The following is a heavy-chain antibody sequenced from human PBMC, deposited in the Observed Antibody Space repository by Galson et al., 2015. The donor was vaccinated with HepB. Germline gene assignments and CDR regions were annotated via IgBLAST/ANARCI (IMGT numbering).Heavy chain of an antibody. J-gene: IGHJ4*02. V-gene: IGHV3-21*01. D-gene: IGHD2-15*01. Sequence: SLRLSCAASGFTFSSYNMNWVRQAPGKGLEWVSSISSSSSYIYYADSVKGRFTISRDNAKNSLYLQMNSLRAEDTAVYYCARGSAVVVGYFDNWGQGTLVTVSS. CDR2: ISSSSSYI. CDR3: ARGSAVVVGYFDN. CDR1: GFTFSSYN.